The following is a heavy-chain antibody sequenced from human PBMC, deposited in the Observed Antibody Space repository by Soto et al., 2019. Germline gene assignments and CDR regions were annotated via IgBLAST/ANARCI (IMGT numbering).Heavy chain of an antibody. V-gene: IGHV1-3*01. CDR1: GYSFTSYW. J-gene: IGHJ6*03. CDR3: ARDLKGGYYYYYMDV. CDR2: INAGNGNT. Sequence: GESLKISCKGSGYSFTSYWISWVRQAPGQRLEWMGWINAGNGNTKYSQKFQGRVTITRDTSASTAYMELSSLRSEDTAVYYCARDLKGGYYYYYMDVWGKGTTVTVSS.